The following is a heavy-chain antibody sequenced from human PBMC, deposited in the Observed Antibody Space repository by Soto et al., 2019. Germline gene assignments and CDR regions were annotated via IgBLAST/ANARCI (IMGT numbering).Heavy chain of an antibody. Sequence: ASVKVSCKASGYTFTNYYMHWVRQAPGQGLEWMGVIHYSGATPTYAQKFQGRVTMARDTSTSTVYLELSSLTSEDTAVYYCARGGPDWARIGCFDYWGQGTLVTVSS. V-gene: IGHV1-46*01. CDR3: ARGGPDWARIGCFDY. D-gene: IGHD3-9*01. J-gene: IGHJ4*02. CDR1: GYTFTNYY. CDR2: IHYSGATP.